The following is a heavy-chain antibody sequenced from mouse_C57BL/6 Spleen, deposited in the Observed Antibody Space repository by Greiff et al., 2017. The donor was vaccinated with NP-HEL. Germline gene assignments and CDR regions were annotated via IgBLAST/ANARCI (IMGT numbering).Heavy chain of an antibody. CDR3: ARGPITTVVEGFAY. J-gene: IGHJ3*01. CDR1: GYSFTGYY. CDR2: INPSTGGT. D-gene: IGHD1-1*01. V-gene: IGHV1-42*01. Sequence: EVKLVESGPELVKPGASVKISCKASGYSFTGYYMNWVKQSPEKSLEWIGEINPSTGGTTYNQKFKAKATLTVDKSSSTAYMQLKSLTSEDSAVYYCARGPITTVVEGFAYWGQGTLVTVSA.